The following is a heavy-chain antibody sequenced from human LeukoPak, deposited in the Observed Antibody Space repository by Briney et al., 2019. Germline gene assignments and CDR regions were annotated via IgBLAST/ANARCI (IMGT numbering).Heavy chain of an antibody. CDR3: ARDYYGSGSFPFDY. D-gene: IGHD3-10*01. CDR2: IYPSGST. CDR1: GGSISSYY. V-gene: IGHV4-4*07. J-gene: IGHJ4*02. Sequence: SETLSLTCTVSGGSISSYYWSWIRQPAGKRLEWIGRIYPSGSTNYNPSLKSRVTMSVDTSKNQFSLKLSSVTAADTAVYYCARDYYGSGSFPFDYWGQGTLVTVSS.